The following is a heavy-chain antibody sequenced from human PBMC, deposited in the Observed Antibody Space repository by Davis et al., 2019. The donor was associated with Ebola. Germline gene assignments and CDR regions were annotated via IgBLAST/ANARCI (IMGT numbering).Heavy chain of an antibody. CDR1: GGSFSGYY. Sequence: MPSETLSLTCAVYGGSFSGYYWSWIRQPPGKGLEWIGEINHSGSTNYNPSLKSRVTISVDTSKNQFSLKLSSVTAADTAVYYCARAEPKRYRGYYGMDVWGQGTTVTLSS. CDR3: ARAEPKRYRGYYGMDV. CDR2: INHSGST. D-gene: IGHD5-18*01. J-gene: IGHJ6*02. V-gene: IGHV4-34*01.